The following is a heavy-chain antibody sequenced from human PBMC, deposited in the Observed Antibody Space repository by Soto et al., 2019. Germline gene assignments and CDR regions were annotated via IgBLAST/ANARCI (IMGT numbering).Heavy chain of an antibody. CDR1: GFTFSSYW. J-gene: IGHJ3*02. CDR2: INSDGSST. D-gene: IGHD3-3*01. CDR3: ARGVLRFNAFDI. V-gene: IGHV3-74*01. Sequence: EVQLVESGGGLVQPGGSLRLSCAASGFTFSSYWMHWVRQAPGKGLVWVSRINSDGSSTNYADSVKGRFTISRDNARNGLYNSRRAEDTAVYYCARGVLRFNAFDILGQGTMVTVAS.